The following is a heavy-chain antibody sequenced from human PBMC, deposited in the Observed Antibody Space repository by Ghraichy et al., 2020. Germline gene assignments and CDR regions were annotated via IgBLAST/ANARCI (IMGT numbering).Heavy chain of an antibody. CDR2: MNPNSGNT. CDR1: GYTFTSYD. J-gene: IGHJ4*02. Sequence: ASVKVSCKASGYTFTSYDINWVRQATGQGLEWMGWMNPNSGNTSYAQKFQGRVTMTRNTSISTAYMELSGLKSEDTAVYYCARDSGPVGGGGNDFWGQGTLVTVSS. CDR3: ARDSGPVGGGGNDF. D-gene: IGHD2-15*01. V-gene: IGHV1-8*01.